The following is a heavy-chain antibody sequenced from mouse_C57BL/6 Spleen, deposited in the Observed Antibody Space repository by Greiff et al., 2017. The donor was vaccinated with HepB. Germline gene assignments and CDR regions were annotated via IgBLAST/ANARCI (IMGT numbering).Heavy chain of an antibody. V-gene: IGHV1-52*01. CDR1: GYTFTSYW. D-gene: IGHD2-3*01. CDR2: IDPSDSET. Sequence: VQLKQPGAELVRPGSSVKLSCKASGYTFTSYWMHWVKQRPIQGLEWIGNIDPSDSETHYNQKFKDKAKLTVDKSSSTAYMQLSSLTSEDSAVYYCAKGDGYPDYWGQGTTLTVSS. CDR3: AKGDGYPDY. J-gene: IGHJ2*01.